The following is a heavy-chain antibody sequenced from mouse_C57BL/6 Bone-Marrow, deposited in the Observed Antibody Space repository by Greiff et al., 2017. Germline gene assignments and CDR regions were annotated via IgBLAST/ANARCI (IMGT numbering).Heavy chain of an antibody. Sequence: EVKLMESGPGLVKPSQSLSLPCSVTGYSITSGYYWNWIRQFPGNKLEWMGYISYDGSNNYNPSLKNRISITRDTSKNQFFLKLNSVTTEDTATYYCARGRYYDYDEDYFDYWGQGTTLTVSS. CDR2: ISYDGSN. J-gene: IGHJ2*01. V-gene: IGHV3-6*01. CDR3: ARGRYYDYDEDYFDY. CDR1: GYSITSGYY. D-gene: IGHD2-4*01.